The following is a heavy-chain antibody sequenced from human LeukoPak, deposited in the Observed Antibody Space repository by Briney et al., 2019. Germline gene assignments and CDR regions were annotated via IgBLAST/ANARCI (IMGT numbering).Heavy chain of an antibody. D-gene: IGHD3-3*01. Sequence: SVKVSCKASGYTFTSYDINWVRQATGQGLEWMGWMNPNSANTGYAQKFQGRVTMTRNTSISTAYMELSSLRSEDTAVYYCAAELKVGDVYFDPWGQGTLVTVSS. V-gene: IGHV1-8*01. J-gene: IGHJ5*02. CDR1: GYTFTSYD. CDR2: MNPNSANT. CDR3: AAELKVGDVYFDP.